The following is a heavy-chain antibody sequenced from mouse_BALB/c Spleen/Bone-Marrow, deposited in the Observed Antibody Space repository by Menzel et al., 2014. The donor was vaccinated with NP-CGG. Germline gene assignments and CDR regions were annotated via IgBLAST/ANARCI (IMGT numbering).Heavy chain of an antibody. CDR2: ISTYSGNT. J-gene: IGHJ2*02. CDR3: ARNFYGSSYFDY. CDR1: GYTFTAYA. V-gene: IGHV1-67*01. Sequence: QVQLQQPGPEVVRPGVSVKLSCKGSGYTFTAYAMHWVKQSHAESLEWIGLISTYSGNTHYNQDFKGKATMTVDKSSSTAYMELAGLTSEDSAIYYCARNFYGSSYFDYWGQGTSLTVSS. D-gene: IGHD1-1*01.